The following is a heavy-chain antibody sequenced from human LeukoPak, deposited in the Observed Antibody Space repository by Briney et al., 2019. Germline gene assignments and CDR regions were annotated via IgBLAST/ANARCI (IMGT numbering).Heavy chain of an antibody. V-gene: IGHV1-69*13. Sequence: ASVTVSCKTSGYTFTSYYMHWVRQAPGQGLEWMGGIIPIFGTAKYAQKFQGRVTITADESTSTAYMELSSLRSEDTAVYYCARDSSEFRSLIPHWGQGTLVTVSS. CDR1: GYTFTSYY. J-gene: IGHJ1*01. CDR2: IIPIFGTA. D-gene: IGHD2-21*01. CDR3: ARDSSEFRSLIPH.